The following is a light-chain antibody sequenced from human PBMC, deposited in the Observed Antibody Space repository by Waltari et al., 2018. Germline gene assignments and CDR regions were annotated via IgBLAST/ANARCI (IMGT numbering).Light chain of an antibody. V-gene: IGKV1-17*01. J-gene: IGKJ4*01. CDR2: DAS. CDR1: QGISNY. CDR3: LQYNSAPLT. Sequence: TSALSASVGDRVTLTCRASQGISNYLNWYQQKPGKAPKRLIYDASSLQSGVPSRFSCSRSGTVFTLTISSLQPEDFATYYCLQYNSAPLTFGGGTKVEIK.